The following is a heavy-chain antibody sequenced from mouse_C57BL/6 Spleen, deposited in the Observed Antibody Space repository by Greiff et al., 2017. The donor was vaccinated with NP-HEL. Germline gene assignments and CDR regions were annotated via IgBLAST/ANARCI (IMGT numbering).Heavy chain of an antibody. V-gene: IGHV5-17*01. D-gene: IGHD1-1*01. CDR3: AREGIYYYGSSYGWYFDV. Sequence: EVQLVESGGGLVKPGGSLKLSCAASGFTFSDYGMHWVRQAPEKGLEWVAYISSGSSTIYYADTVKGRFTISRDNAKNTLFLQMTSLRSEDTAMYYCAREGIYYYGSSYGWYFDVWGTGTTVTVSS. CDR2: ISSGSSTI. CDR1: GFTFSDYG. J-gene: IGHJ1*03.